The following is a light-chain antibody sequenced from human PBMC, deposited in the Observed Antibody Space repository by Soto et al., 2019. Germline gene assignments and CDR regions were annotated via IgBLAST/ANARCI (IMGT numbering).Light chain of an antibody. CDR1: SSDVGGYNY. CDR2: DVS. Sequence: QSALTQPRSVSGSPGRSVTISCTGASSDVGGYNYVSWYQQHPGKAPKLMIYDVSKRPSGVPDRFSGSKSGNTASLTISGLQAEDEADYYCCSYAGSYSYVIGTGTKLTVL. V-gene: IGLV2-11*01. J-gene: IGLJ1*01. CDR3: CSYAGSYSYV.